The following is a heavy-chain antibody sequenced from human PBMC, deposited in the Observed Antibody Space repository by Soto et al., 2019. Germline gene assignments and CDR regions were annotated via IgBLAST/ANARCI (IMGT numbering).Heavy chain of an antibody. V-gene: IGHV4-59*12. CDR2: IYHSGST. CDR3: ARLLVVTATRGAFDI. CDR1: GDSISGYY. J-gene: IGHJ3*02. D-gene: IGHD2-21*02. Sequence: SETLSLTCTVSGDSISGYYWSWIRQPPGKGLEWIGYIYHSGSTYYNPSLKSRVTISVDRSKNQFSLKLSSVTAADTAVYYCARLLVVTATRGAFDIWGQGTMVTVSS.